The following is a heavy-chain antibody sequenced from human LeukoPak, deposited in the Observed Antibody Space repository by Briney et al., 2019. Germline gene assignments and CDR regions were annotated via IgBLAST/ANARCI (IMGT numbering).Heavy chain of an antibody. CDR2: ISYDGSNK. CDR1: GFTFSSYA. CDR3: AREPRNEGGTLYYFDY. V-gene: IGHV3-30*14. J-gene: IGHJ4*02. D-gene: IGHD3-16*01. Sequence: PGGSLRLSCAASGFTFSSYAMHWVRQAPGKGLEWVAVISYDGSNKYYADSVKGRFTISRDNSKNTLYLQMNSLRAEDTAVYYCAREPRNEGGTLYYFDYWGQGTLVTVSS.